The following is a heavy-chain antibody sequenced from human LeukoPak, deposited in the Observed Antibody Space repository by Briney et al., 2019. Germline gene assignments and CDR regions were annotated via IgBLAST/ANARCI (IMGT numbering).Heavy chain of an antibody. CDR1: GFTFSSYS. CDR2: ISSSSSYI. Sequence: GGSLRLSCAASGFTFSSYSMNWVRQAPGKGLEWVSSISSSSSYIYYADSVKGRFTISRDNAKNSLYLQMNSLRAEDTAVYYCARGDDYYYGSGSCLGYWGQGTLVTVSS. D-gene: IGHD3-10*01. J-gene: IGHJ4*02. CDR3: ARGDDYYYGSGSCLGY. V-gene: IGHV3-21*01.